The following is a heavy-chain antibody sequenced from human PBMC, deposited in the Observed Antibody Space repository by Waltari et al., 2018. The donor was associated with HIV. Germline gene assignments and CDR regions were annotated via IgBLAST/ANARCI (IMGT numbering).Heavy chain of an antibody. CDR1: GNPFPHNY. D-gene: IGHD3-22*01. CDR3: ARDRSIVSRHYDNAVSPYFDS. V-gene: IGHV1-2*02. J-gene: IGHJ4*02. CDR2: INPSSGGT. Sequence: QVQLVQSGAEVSKPGASVRVSCQASGNPFPHNYTPLVRQAPGQGLEWMGWINPSSGGTKYAQRFQGRVTMTRDTSINTAYMDLSGLTSDDTAVYFCARDRSIVSRHYDNAVSPYFDSWGQGTLVTVSS.